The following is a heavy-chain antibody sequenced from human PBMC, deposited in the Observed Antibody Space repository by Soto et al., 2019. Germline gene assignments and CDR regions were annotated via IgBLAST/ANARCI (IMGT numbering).Heavy chain of an antibody. Sequence: QVQLQQWGAGLLKPSETLSLTCAVYGGSFSGYYWSWIRQPPGKGLEWIGEINHSGSTNYNPSLKSRVTIAVDTSKNQFSLKLSSVTAADTVVYYCARARRTVAVPGLFDYWGQGTLVTVSS. D-gene: IGHD6-19*01. CDR3: ARARRTVAVPGLFDY. CDR2: INHSGST. V-gene: IGHV4-34*01. CDR1: GGSFSGYY. J-gene: IGHJ4*02.